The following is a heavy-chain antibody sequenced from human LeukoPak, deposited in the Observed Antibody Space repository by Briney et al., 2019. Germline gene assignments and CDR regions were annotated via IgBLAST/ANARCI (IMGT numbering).Heavy chain of an antibody. D-gene: IGHD3-3*01. CDR1: GFTFSTYS. V-gene: IGHV3-21*01. Sequence: GGSLRLSCAASGFTFSTYSMNWVRQAPGKGLEWVSSISSGSGYIYYADSVKGRFTISRDNAKNSLYLQMNSLRAEDTAVYYCARGITIFGMIHFEYGMDVWGQGTTVTVSS. CDR2: ISSGSGYI. J-gene: IGHJ6*02. CDR3: ARGITIFGMIHFEYGMDV.